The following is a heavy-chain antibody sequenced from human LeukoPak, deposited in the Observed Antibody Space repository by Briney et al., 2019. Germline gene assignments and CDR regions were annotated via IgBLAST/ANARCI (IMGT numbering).Heavy chain of an antibody. CDR2: IYDSGTT. CDR3: ARRGFHYGWFDY. V-gene: IGHV4-31*03. CDR1: GGSISSGKYF. Sequence: NPSETLSLTCTVSGGSISSGKYFWTWIRQHPGKGLEWIGYIYDSGTTFYNPSLKSRLTISVDTSKNLFSLKLSSVTAADTAVYYCARRGFHYGWFDYWGQGTLVTVSS. J-gene: IGHJ4*02. D-gene: IGHD5-18*01.